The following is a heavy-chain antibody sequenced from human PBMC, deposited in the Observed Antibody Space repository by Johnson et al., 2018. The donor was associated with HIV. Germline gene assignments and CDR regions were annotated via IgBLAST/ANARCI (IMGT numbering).Heavy chain of an antibody. CDR1: GFTFSDYY. V-gene: IGHV3-66*02. J-gene: IGHJ3*02. D-gene: IGHD3-10*01. CDR3: ARYYFGAGSYYNPDAFDI. Sequence: VQLVESGGGLVKPGGSLRLSCAASGFTFSDYYMSWVRQAPGKGLEWVSVIYSGGTTSYADSVKGRFTISRDNSKNTLFLQMNTLRAEDTAVYYCARYYFGAGSYYNPDAFDIWGQGTMVIVSS. CDR2: IYSGGTT.